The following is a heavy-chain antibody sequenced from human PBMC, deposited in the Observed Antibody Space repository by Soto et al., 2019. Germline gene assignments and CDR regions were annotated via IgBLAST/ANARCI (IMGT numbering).Heavy chain of an antibody. CDR2: IIPIFGTA. Sequence: SVKVSCKASGGPFSSYTISWVRQAPGQGLEWMGGIIPIFGTANYAQKFRGRVTITADESTSTAYMELSSLRSEDTAVYYCARDIIAAAGSGWFDPWGQGTLVTVSS. D-gene: IGHD6-13*01. J-gene: IGHJ5*02. V-gene: IGHV1-69*13. CDR1: GGPFSSYT. CDR3: ARDIIAAAGSGWFDP.